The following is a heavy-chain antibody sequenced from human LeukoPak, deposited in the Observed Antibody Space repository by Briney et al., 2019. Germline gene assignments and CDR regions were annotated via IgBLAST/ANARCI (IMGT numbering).Heavy chain of an antibody. D-gene: IGHD3-22*01. CDR1: GGSFSGYY. Sequence: PSETLSLTCAVYGGSFSGYYWSWIRQPPGKGLEWIGEINHNGSTNYNPSLKSRVTISVDTSKNQFSLKLSSVTAADTAVYYCAKKHHYYDSSGYDDYWGQGTLVTVSS. J-gene: IGHJ4*02. CDR2: INHNGST. V-gene: IGHV4-34*01. CDR3: AKKHHYYDSSGYDDY.